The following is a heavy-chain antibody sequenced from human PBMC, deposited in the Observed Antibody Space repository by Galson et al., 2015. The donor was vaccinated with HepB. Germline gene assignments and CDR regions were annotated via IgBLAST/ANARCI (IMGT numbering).Heavy chain of an antibody. CDR1: GGSFGGYY. CDR3: ARGRLFVPYTAMGTRELDY. Sequence: LSLTCAVYGGSFGGYYWSWIRQPPGKGLEWIGEINHSGSTNYNPSPKSRVTISVDTSKNQFSLKLSSVTAADTAVYYCARGRLFVPYTAMGTRELDYWGQGTLVTVSS. V-gene: IGHV4-34*01. J-gene: IGHJ4*02. CDR2: INHSGST. D-gene: IGHD5-18*01.